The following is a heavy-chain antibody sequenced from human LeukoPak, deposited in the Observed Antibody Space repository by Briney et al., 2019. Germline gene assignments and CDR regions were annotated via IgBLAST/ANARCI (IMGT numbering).Heavy chain of an antibody. Sequence: GGSLSLSCAASGLTFSNYAMSWFRQAPGKGLEWVSGITSGFTPLYADSVKGRFTISRDNSKNTLYLQMNSLRAEDTAVYFCANRGVGYYYMDVWGKGTTVTVPS. CDR1: GLTFSNYA. V-gene: IGHV3-23*01. CDR3: ANRGVGYYYMDV. CDR2: ITSGFTP. J-gene: IGHJ6*03. D-gene: IGHD2-15*01.